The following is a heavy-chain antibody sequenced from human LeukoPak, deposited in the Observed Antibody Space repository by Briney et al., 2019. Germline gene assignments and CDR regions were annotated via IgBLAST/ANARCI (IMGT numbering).Heavy chain of an antibody. J-gene: IGHJ6*03. CDR1: GYTFIRYG. CDR3: AREGGVGPTAPPDYYSYQMDV. D-gene: IGHD1-26*01. CDR2: INPYTTKT. Sequence: ASVKVCCKPSGYTFIRYGITWVRQAPGQGLDWMGWINPYTTKTNYAQSLQSRVTMTTDTSTSTAYMELRSLRSDDTAVYYCAREGGVGPTAPPDYYSYQMDVWGKGTTVTVSS. V-gene: IGHV1-18*01.